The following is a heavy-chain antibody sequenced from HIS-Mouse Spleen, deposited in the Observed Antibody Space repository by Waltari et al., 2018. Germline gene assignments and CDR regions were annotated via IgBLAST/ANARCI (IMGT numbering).Heavy chain of an antibody. Sequence: QLQLQESGPGLVKPSETLSLTCTVSGGSIRSTRSSWGWIRPPPGKGLAWIGSIYYSGSTYYNPSLKSRVTISVDTSKNQFSLKLSSVTAADMAVYYCARDRTSIAAAGGRAFDIWGQGTMVTVSS. CDR1: GGSIRSTRSS. CDR3: ARDRTSIAAAGGRAFDI. D-gene: IGHD6-13*01. CDR2: IYYSGST. V-gene: IGHV4-39*07. J-gene: IGHJ3*02.